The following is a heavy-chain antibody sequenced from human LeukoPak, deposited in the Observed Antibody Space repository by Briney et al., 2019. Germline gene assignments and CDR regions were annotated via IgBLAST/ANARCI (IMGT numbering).Heavy chain of an antibody. V-gene: IGHV1-18*01. CDR2: ISAYNGNT. CDR1: GYTFTSYG. J-gene: IGHJ5*02. D-gene: IGHD6-19*01. Sequence: ASVKVSCKASGYTFTSYGISWVRQAPGQGLEWMGWISAYNGNTNYAQKLQGRVTMTTDTSTSTAYMELRSLRSDDTAVYYCAREYSSGWGTNWFDPWGQGTLVTVSS. CDR3: AREYSSGWGTNWFDP.